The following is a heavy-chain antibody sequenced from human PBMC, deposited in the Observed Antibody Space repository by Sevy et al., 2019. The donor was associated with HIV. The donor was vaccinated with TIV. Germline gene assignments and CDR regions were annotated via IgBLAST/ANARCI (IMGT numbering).Heavy chain of an antibody. CDR1: GFSLTTSGVG. D-gene: IGHD3-16*02. Sequence: SGPTLVNPTQTLTLTCTFSGFSLTTSGVGVGWIRQPPGKALEWLALIYWDDDKHYSPSLKSRLTIIKDHSKNHVVLTMTMIDPVDTATYYCAHNEAGLRLGVLSLLMGGWFGPWGQGTLVTVSS. J-gene: IGHJ5*02. CDR2: IYWDDDK. CDR3: AHNEAGLRLGVLSLLMGGWFGP. V-gene: IGHV2-5*02.